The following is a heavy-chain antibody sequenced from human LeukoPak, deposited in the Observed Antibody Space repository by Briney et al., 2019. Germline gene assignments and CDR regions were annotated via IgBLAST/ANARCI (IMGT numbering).Heavy chain of an antibody. CDR1: GYTFTSYY. Sequence: GASVKVSCKASGYTFTSYYMHWVRQAPGQGLEWMGIINPSGGSTSYAQKFQGRVTMTRDTSTSTVYKELSSLRSEDTAVYYCARDMDTAMPSNWFDPWGQGTLVTVSS. V-gene: IGHV1-46*01. CDR2: INPSGGST. J-gene: IGHJ5*02. D-gene: IGHD5-18*01. CDR3: ARDMDTAMPSNWFDP.